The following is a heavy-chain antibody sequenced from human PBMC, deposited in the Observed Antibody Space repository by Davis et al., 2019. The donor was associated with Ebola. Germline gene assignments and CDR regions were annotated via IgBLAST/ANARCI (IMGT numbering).Heavy chain of an antibody. J-gene: IGHJ6*02. D-gene: IGHD3-10*01. CDR2: IQYDGSNK. V-gene: IGHV3-30*02. CDR1: GITFSNYA. Sequence: GESLKISCSASGITFSNYAVSWVRQAPGKGLEWLAFIQYDGSNKYYLDSVKGRVTISRDTSNNTLSLQMNGLRAEDTAVYYCAKVMARGLIVAYYGMDVWGQGTTVIVSS. CDR3: AKVMARGLIVAYYGMDV.